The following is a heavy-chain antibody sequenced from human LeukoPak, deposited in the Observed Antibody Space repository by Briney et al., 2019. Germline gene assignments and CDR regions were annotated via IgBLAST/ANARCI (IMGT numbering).Heavy chain of an antibody. Sequence: GASLRLSCAASGFTFSNYAMSWVRQAPGKGLKWVSAITGGGSGIYYADSMKSRFTISRDNSKNTLYLQINSLRAEDTAVYYCARDKGVWGLTHWGQGTLVTVSS. CDR3: ARDKGVWGLTH. D-gene: IGHD3-16*01. CDR1: GFTFSNYA. CDR2: ITGGGSGI. V-gene: IGHV3-23*01. J-gene: IGHJ1*01.